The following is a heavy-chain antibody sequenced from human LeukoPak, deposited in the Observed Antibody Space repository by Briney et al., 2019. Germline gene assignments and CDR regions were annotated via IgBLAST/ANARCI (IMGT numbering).Heavy chain of an antibody. CDR1: GDSVSSNSAA. V-gene: IGHV6-1*01. J-gene: IGHJ5*02. D-gene: IGHD1-26*01. Sequence: SQTLSLTCAISGDSVSSNSAAWNWIRQSPSRGLEWLGRTYCRSKWYNDYAVSVKSRITINPDTSKNQFSLKLSSVTAADTAVYYCARERTLIVGARYWFDPWGQGTLVTVSS. CDR2: TYCRSKWYN. CDR3: ARERTLIVGARYWFDP.